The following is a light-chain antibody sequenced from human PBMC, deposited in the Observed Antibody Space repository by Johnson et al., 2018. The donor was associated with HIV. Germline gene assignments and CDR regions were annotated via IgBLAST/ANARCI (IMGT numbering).Light chain of an antibody. V-gene: IGLV1-51*01. J-gene: IGLJ1*01. CDR1: SSNIGNNY. CDR2: DNN. CDR3: GTWDSSLSAGRI. Sequence: QSVLTQPPSVSAAPGQKVTISCSGSSSNIGNNYVSWYQQLPGTAPKLLIYDNNKRPSGIPDRFSGSKSGQSATHGITGLQTGDEADYYCGTWDSSLSAGRIYGTGTKVTVL.